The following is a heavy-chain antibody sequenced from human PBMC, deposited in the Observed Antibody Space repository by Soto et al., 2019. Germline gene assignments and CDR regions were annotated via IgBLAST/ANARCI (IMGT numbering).Heavy chain of an antibody. CDR1: GGSISSGGYY. J-gene: IGHJ5*02. Sequence: SETLSLTCTVSGGSISSGGYYWSWIRQHPGKGLEWIGYIYYSGSTYYNPSLKSRVTISVDTSKSQFSLKLSSVTAADTAVYYFARDHSSSWYSRGHGWFDPWGQGTLVTVSS. CDR3: ARDHSSSWYSRGHGWFDP. V-gene: IGHV4-31*03. D-gene: IGHD6-13*01. CDR2: IYYSGST.